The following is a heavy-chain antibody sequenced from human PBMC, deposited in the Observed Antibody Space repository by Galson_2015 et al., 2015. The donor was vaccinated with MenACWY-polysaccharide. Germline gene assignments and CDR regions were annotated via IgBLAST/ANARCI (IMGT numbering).Heavy chain of an antibody. CDR2: IYTSGST. CDR3: ARDLNVPDAFDI. CDR1: GGSISSYY. Sequence: ETLSLTCTVSGGSISSYYWSWIRQPAGKGLEWIGRIYTSGSTNYNPSLKSRVTMSVDTSKNQFSLKLSSVTAADTAVYYCARDLNVPDAFDIWGQRTMVTVSS. D-gene: IGHD6-6*01. J-gene: IGHJ3*02. V-gene: IGHV4-4*07.